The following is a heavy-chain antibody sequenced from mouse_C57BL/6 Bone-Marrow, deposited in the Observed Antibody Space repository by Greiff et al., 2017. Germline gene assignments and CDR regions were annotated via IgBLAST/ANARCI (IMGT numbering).Heavy chain of an antibody. V-gene: IGHV1-64*01. CDR2: IHPNSGST. CDR1: GYTFTSYW. J-gene: IGHJ3*01. CDR3: AIYYDYGAWFAY. D-gene: IGHD2-4*01. Sequence: QVQLKQPGAELVKPGASVKLSCKASGYTFTSYWMHWVKQRPGQGLEWIGMIHPNSGSTNYNEKFKSKATLTVDKSSSTAYMQLSSLTSEDSAVYCGAIYYDYGAWFAYWGQGTLVTVSA.